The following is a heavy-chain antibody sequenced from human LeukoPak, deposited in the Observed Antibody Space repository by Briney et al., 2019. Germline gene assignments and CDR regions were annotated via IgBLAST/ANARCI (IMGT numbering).Heavy chain of an antibody. CDR1: GFTFSSYA. Sequence: GRSLRLSCAASGFTFSSYAMHWVRQAPGKGLEWVAVISYDGSNKYYADSVKGRFTISRDNSKNTLYLQMNSLRAEDTAVYYCAREGGYSYGYYYYYYMDVWGEGTTVTVSS. D-gene: IGHD5-18*01. V-gene: IGHV3-30*01. CDR3: AREGGYSYGYYYYYYMDV. CDR2: ISYDGSNK. J-gene: IGHJ6*03.